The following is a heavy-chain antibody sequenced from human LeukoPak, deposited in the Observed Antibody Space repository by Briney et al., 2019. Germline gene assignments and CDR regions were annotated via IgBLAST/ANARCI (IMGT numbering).Heavy chain of an antibody. J-gene: IGHJ4*02. CDR3: AMLKYCSSTSCSVGGY. D-gene: IGHD2-2*01. V-gene: IGHV7-4-1*02. Sequence: ASVKVSCKASGYTFTSYAMKWVRQAPGQGLEWMGWINTNTGNPTYAQGFTGRFVFSLDTSVSTAYLQISSLKAEDTAVYYCAMLKYCSSTSCSVGGYWGQGTLVTVSS. CDR1: GYTFTSYA. CDR2: INTNTGNP.